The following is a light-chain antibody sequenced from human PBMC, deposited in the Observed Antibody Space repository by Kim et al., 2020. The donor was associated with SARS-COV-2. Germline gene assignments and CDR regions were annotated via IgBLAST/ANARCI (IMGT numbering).Light chain of an antibody. CDR2: AAS. CDR3: QQSYNTPAT. CDR1: QSITTY. Sequence: ASVGDRVTITCRASQSITTYLHWYKQKPGKAPNLLIYAASSLQSGVPSRFSGSGSGTDFSLTISSLQPEDFATYYCQQSYNTPATFGQGTKVDIQ. J-gene: IGKJ1*01. V-gene: IGKV1-39*01.